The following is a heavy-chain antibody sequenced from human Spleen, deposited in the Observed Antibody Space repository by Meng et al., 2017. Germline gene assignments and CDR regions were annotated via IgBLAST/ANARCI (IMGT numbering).Heavy chain of an antibody. D-gene: IGHD4-11*01. Sequence: QLQQWGGALLKPSGTLSLTCVVSGGSFSDYYRRWIRQPPGKGLEWIGEINHSGSTNDNPSLESRATISVDTSQNNLSLKLSSVTAADSAVYYCARGPTTMAHDFDYWGQGTLVTVSS. CDR3: ARGPTTMAHDFDY. CDR2: INHSGST. V-gene: IGHV4-34*04. CDR1: GGSFSDYY. J-gene: IGHJ4*02.